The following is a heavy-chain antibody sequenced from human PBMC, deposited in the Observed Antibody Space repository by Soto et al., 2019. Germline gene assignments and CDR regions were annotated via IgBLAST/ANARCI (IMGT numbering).Heavy chain of an antibody. Sequence: SETLSLTCTVSGGSISSGDYYWSWIRQPPGKGLEWIGYIYYSGSTYYNPSLKSRVTISVDTSKNQFSLKLSSVTAADTAVYYCARIIGYCSGGSCPTLDYWGQGTLVTVSS. CDR1: GGSISSGDYY. D-gene: IGHD2-15*01. CDR2: IYYSGST. CDR3: ARIIGYCSGGSCPTLDY. J-gene: IGHJ4*02. V-gene: IGHV4-30-4*01.